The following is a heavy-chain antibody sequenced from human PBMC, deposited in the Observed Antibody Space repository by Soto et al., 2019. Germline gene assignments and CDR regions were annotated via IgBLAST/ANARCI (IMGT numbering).Heavy chain of an antibody. J-gene: IGHJ4*01. CDR3: VRAPEQRPIDF. D-gene: IGHD6-19*01. Sequence: GGSLRLSCAASGFTFSRYGMHWVRQAPGKGLEWVAVLWYDGSNKYYADSVKGRFTISRDNSTNMLYLQMNSLRAEDTAVYYCVRAPEQRPIDFWGHGSLVTVSS. CDR2: LWYDGSNK. CDR1: GFTFSRYG. V-gene: IGHV3-33*01.